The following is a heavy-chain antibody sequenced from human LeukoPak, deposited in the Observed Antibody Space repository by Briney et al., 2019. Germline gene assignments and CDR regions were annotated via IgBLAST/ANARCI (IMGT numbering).Heavy chain of an antibody. J-gene: IGHJ6*02. CDR1: GFTFSSYW. CDR2: IKQDGSEK. Sequence: PGGSLRLSCAASGFTFSSYWMSWVRQAPGKGLEWVANIKQDGSEKYYVDSVKGRFTISRDNAKNSPYLQMNSLRAEDTAVYYCARGPLYYYYGMDVWGQGTTVTVSS. CDR3: ARGPLYYYYGMDV. V-gene: IGHV3-7*04.